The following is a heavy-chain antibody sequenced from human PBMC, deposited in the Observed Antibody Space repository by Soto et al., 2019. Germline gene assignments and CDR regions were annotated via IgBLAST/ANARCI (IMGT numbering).Heavy chain of an antibody. CDR2: IWYDGSNK. J-gene: IGHJ4*02. CDR3: ARDSLYCSSTSCFFDY. D-gene: IGHD2-2*01. V-gene: IGHV3-33*01. Sequence: GGSLSLSCAASGFTFSSYGMHWVRQAPGKGLEWVAVIWYDGSNKYYADSVKGRFTISRDNSKNTLYLQMNSLRAEDTAVYYCARDSLYCSSTSCFFDYWGQGTLVTVSS. CDR1: GFTFSSYG.